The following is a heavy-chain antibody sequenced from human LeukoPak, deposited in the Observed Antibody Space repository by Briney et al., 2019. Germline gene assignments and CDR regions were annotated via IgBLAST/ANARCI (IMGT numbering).Heavy chain of an antibody. Sequence: PSETLSLTCAVYGGSYSSHYWSWIRQPPGKGLEWIGEINHSGSTNYNPSLKSRVTISLDTSKNQFPLKLSSVTAADTAVHYCARIGQWLVRFFDYWGQGTLVTVSS. V-gene: IGHV4-34*01. CDR2: INHSGST. CDR1: GGSYSSHY. CDR3: ARIGQWLVRFFDY. D-gene: IGHD6-19*01. J-gene: IGHJ4*02.